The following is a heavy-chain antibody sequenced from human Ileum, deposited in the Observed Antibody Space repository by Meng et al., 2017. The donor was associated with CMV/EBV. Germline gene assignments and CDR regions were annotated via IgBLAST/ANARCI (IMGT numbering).Heavy chain of an antibody. D-gene: IGHD4-17*01. J-gene: IGHJ4*01. V-gene: IGHV3-74*01. CDR2: INGDGSTI. CDR3: LRLKSDYGNFDY. Sequence: CEASGFTFSGSWMHWVRQAPGKGLVWVSRINGDGSTINYAESVKGRFTISRDNAKSTLYLQMNSLRAEDTAVYYCLRLKSDYGNFDYWGHGTLVTVSS. CDR1: GFTFSGSW.